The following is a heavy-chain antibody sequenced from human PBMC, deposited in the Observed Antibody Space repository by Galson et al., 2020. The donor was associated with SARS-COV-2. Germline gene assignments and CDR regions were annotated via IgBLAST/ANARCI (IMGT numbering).Heavy chain of an antibody. Sequence: SGPTLVTPTQTLTLTYTFSGFSLSTHAVGVAWIRQPPGKALEWLALIHCDADKRYNPSLTNRLTITKDTSKNQVVLAMTNVDPEDTATYYGAGRRYETVWGTYRYKGGWFDAGGQGTLDTGSS. CDR1: GFSLSTHAVG. V-gene: IGHV2-5*02. CDR3: AGRRYETVWGTYRYKGGWFDA. J-gene: IGHJ5*02. D-gene: IGHD3-16*02. CDR2: IHCDADK.